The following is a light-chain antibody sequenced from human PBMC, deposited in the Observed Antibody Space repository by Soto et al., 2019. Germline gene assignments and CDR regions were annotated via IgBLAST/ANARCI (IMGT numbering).Light chain of an antibody. V-gene: IGKV3-20*01. Sequence: EIVLTQSPGILSLSPGEGATLSCRASQSVSGNYFGWYQQKPGQAPRLLIYSASSRAIGIPDRFDGSGSGTDFTLTISRLEPEDFGVYYCQQYASLPITFGGGTKVEIK. CDR2: SAS. CDR1: QSVSGNY. CDR3: QQYASLPIT. J-gene: IGKJ4*01.